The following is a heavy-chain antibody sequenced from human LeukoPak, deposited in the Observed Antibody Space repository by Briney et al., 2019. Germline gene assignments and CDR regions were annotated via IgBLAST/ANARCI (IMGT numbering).Heavy chain of an antibody. J-gene: IGHJ6*03. CDR3: ASLGYCSSTSCYYMDV. V-gene: IGHV4-34*01. Sequence: SETLSLTCAVYGGSFSGYYWSWIRQPPGKGLEWIGEINHSGSTNYNPSPKSRVTISVDTSKNQFSLKLSSVTAADTAVYYCASLGYCSSTSCYYMDVWGKGTTVTISS. D-gene: IGHD2-2*01. CDR1: GGSFSGYY. CDR2: INHSGST.